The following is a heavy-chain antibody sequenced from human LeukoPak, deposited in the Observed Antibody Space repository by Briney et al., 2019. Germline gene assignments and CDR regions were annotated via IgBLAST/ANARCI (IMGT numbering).Heavy chain of an antibody. V-gene: IGHV4-39*07. Sequence: SETLSLTCTVSGGSISSSSYYWGWIRQPPGKGLEWIASIYYSGTTWYNPSLRSRVSISVDTSKNQFSLELTSMTAADTAVYYCARTHYCNEGEPCGAFDVWGQRTMVTVSS. D-gene: IGHD2/OR15-2a*01. J-gene: IGHJ3*01. CDR3: ARTHYCNEGEPCGAFDV. CDR2: IYYSGTT. CDR1: GGSISSSSYY.